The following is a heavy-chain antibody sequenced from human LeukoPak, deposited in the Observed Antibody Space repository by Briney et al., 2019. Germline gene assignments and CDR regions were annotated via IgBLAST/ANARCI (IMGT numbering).Heavy chain of an antibody. J-gene: IGHJ5*02. D-gene: IGHD3-10*01. CDR2: INHGGST. CDR1: GGSFSGYY. V-gene: IGHV4-34*01. CDR3: ARENTMAGFDP. Sequence: PSETLSLTCAVYGGSFSGYYWSWIRQPPGKGLEWIGQINHGGSTNYNPSLKSRVTISVDTFKNQFSLKLSSVTAADTAVYYCARENTMAGFDPWGQGTLVTVSS.